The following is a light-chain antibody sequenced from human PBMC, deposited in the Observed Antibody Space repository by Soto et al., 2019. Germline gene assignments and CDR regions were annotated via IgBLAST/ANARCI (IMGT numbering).Light chain of an antibody. CDR1: QSVGGN. V-gene: IGKV3-15*01. J-gene: IGKJ2*01. CDR2: DAS. Sequence: EIVMTQSPATLSVSPGERATLSCRASQSVGGNLAWYQQRPGRAPRLLIYDASTRATDIPARFSGSGSGTEFTLPISSLQSEDFALYSCQQYNNWPLYTFGQWTKLEIK. CDR3: QQYNNWPLYT.